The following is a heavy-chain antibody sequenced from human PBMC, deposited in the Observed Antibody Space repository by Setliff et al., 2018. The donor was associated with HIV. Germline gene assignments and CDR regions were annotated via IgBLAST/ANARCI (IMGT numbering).Heavy chain of an antibody. J-gene: IGHJ4*02. CDR2: INPNTGDT. Sequence: VASVKVSCKASGYTFTDYFIHWVRQAPGQGLEWMGWINPNTGDTKIPRTFRGIFTMTRDTSINTAYMELSRLRSDDTAVYYCARQLSNSLDQWGQGTLVTVSS. V-gene: IGHV1-2*02. CDR1: GYTFTDYF. CDR3: ARQLSNSLDQ. D-gene: IGHD7-27*01.